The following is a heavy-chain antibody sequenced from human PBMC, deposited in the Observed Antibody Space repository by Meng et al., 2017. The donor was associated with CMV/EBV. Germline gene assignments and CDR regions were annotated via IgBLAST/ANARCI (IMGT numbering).Heavy chain of an antibody. D-gene: IGHD3-3*01. Sequence: SLKISCAASGFPFDDYAMHWVRQAPGKGLEWVSGISWNSGSIGYADSVKGRFNISRDNAKNSLYLQMNSLRAEDTAMYYCARQYYDFWRGPFGLNYYGMDVWGQGTTVTVSS. CDR2: ISWNSGSI. J-gene: IGHJ6*02. V-gene: IGHV3-9*01. CDR1: GFPFDDYA. CDR3: ARQYYDFWRGPFGLNYYGMDV.